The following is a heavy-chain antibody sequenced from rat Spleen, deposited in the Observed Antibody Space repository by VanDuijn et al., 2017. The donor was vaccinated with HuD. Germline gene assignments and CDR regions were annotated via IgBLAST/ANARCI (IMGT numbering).Heavy chain of an antibody. CDR2: ISYDGSST. V-gene: IGHV5-7*01. CDR3: TREGDYSGFDY. Sequence: EVQLVESGGGLVQPGRSLKLSCAASGFTFSDYNMAWVRQAPKKGLEWVATISYDGSSTYYRDSVKGRFTISRDNAKSTLYLKMDSLRSEDTATYYWTREGDYSGFDYWGQGVMVTVSS. J-gene: IGHJ2*01. CDR1: GFTFSDYN. D-gene: IGHD1-1*01.